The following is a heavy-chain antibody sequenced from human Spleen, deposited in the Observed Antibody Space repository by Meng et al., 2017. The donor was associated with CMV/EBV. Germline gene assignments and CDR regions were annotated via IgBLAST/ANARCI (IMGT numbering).Heavy chain of an antibody. J-gene: IGHJ6*02. CDR1: GFTFSRYS. D-gene: IGHD2-2*01. Sequence: GESLKISCAASGFTFSRYSMNWVRQAPGKGLEWVSSISSSGNYIYYADSVKGRFTISRDNAKNSLYLQMNSLRAEDTAVYYCARDDQLLFKGNPRNYGMDVWGQGTTVTVSS. CDR2: ISSSGNYI. CDR3: ARDDQLLFKGNPRNYGMDV. V-gene: IGHV3-21*01.